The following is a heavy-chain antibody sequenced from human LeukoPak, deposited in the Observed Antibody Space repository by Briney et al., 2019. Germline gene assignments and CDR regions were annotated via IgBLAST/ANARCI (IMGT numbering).Heavy chain of an antibody. V-gene: IGHV1-69*16. CDR3: ARGGISYYYDSSGYPFDY. CDR1: GGTFSSYT. CDR2: IIPILGIA. J-gene: IGHJ4*02. Sequence: SVKISCKASGGTFSSYTISWVRQVPGHGLEWMGRIIPILGIANYAQKCQGRVTITTDESTSTAYMELSSLRSEDTAVYYCARGGISYYYDSSGYPFDYWGQGTLVTVSS. D-gene: IGHD3-22*01.